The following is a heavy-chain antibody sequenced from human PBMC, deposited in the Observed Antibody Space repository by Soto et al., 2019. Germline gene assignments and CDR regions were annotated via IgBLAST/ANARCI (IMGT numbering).Heavy chain of an antibody. J-gene: IGHJ4*02. CDR1: GFTFSSYE. V-gene: IGHV3-48*03. CDR3: AKGVSQYTPLALFDY. D-gene: IGHD5-18*01. Sequence: GGSLRLSCAASGFTFSSYEMNWVRQAPGKGLESISYIDTSGSPIYYADSVRGRFTVSRNTAYLQMNSLRVEDTAVYYCAKGVSQYTPLALFDYWGRGTLVTVSS. CDR2: IDTSGSPI.